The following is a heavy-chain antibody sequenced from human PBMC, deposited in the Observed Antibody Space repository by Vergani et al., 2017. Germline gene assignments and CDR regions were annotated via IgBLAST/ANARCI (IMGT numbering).Heavy chain of an antibody. CDR3: VRDVRVSLT. J-gene: IGHJ3*01. D-gene: IGHD3-16*01. CDR1: GFTVSNNY. V-gene: IGHV3-21*01. Sequence: EVQLVESGGGLVQPGGSLRLSCAASGFTVSNNYMSWVRQAPGKGLEWVSSISGNNDDVYYADSVKGRFTISRDNAKNSLYLDMSSLRAEDTAVYYCVRDVRVSLTWGQGTLVAVSS. CDR2: ISGNNDDV.